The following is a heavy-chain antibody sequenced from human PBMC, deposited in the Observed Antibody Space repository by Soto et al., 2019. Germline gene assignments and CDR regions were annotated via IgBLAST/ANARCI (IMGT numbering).Heavy chain of an antibody. Sequence: SETLSLTCAVYGGSGGSFSGYYWSWIRQPPGKGLEWIGEMYYSGSTNYNPSLKSRVTISVDTSKNQFSLKLNSVTAADTAVYYCGREPVTPLSESCWGQGTLVTVSS. D-gene: IGHD4-4*01. V-gene: IGHV4-34*01. CDR2: MYYSGST. CDR3: GREPVTPLSESC. CDR1: GGSGGSFSGYY. J-gene: IGHJ4*02.